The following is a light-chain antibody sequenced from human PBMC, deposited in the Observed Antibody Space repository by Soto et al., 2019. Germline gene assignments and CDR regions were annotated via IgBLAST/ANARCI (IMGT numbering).Light chain of an antibody. J-gene: IGLJ1*01. CDR3: AAWDDILNGFYV. CDR1: SSNIGSHT. CDR2: NNN. Sequence: QSALTQPPSASGTPGQRVTISCSGSSSNIGSHTVNWYQHLPGTAPRLLIYNNNQRPSGVPDRFSGSKSGTSASLAISGLQSEDEADYYCAAWDDILNGFYVFGTGTKVT. V-gene: IGLV1-44*01.